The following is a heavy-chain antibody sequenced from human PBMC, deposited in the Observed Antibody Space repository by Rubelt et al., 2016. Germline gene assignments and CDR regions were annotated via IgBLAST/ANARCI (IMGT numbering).Heavy chain of an antibody. CDR1: GGSISSSSYY. CDR2: IYYSGST. V-gene: IGHV4-39*07. Sequence: QLQLQESGPGLVKPSETLSLTCTVSGGSISSSSYYWGWIRQPPGKGLEWIGYIYYSGSTYYNPSLKSRVTISVDTSKNQFSLNLSSGTAADTAVYYCARGWVGADRFDPWGQGTLVTVSS. CDR3: ARGWVGADRFDP. D-gene: IGHD1-26*01. J-gene: IGHJ5*02.